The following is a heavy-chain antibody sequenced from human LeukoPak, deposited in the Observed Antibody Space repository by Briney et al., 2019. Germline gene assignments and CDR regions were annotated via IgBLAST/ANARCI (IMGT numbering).Heavy chain of an antibody. CDR1: GFTFTTYA. Sequence: GSLMLSCSASGFTFTTYAMSWVRQAPGKGLEWVSAISGSGSSTYYADSVKGRFTISRDNSKNTLFLQMNSLRAEDTAVYYCAKGYCSSSSCYSYAFDIWGQGTVVTVSS. J-gene: IGHJ3*02. D-gene: IGHD2-2*01. CDR3: AKGYCSSSSCYSYAFDI. CDR2: ISGSGSST. V-gene: IGHV3-23*01.